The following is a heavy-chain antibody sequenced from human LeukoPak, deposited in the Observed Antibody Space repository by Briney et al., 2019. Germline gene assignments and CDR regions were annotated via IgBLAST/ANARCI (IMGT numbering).Heavy chain of an antibody. CDR1: GGSISGDY. Sequence: PSETLSLTCTVSGGSISGDYWGWIRQPPGKGLEWVGYIYYTGATNYIPSLKSRVTVSVDASKNQFSLKLSSVSAADTAVYYCARLQGDSTAVFDYWGQGTLVTVSS. CDR3: ARLQGDSTAVFDY. D-gene: IGHD2-21*01. CDR2: IYYTGAT. V-gene: IGHV4-59*01. J-gene: IGHJ4*02.